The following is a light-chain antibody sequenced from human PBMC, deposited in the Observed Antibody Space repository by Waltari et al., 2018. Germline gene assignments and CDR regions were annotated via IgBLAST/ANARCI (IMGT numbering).Light chain of an antibody. CDR2: DVY. Sequence: QSALTQPASVSGSPGQSITLSCTGSSSDIGGYHYVPWYQQHPGKAPKLIIYDVYNRPSGVSSRFSGSKSGTTASLTISGLQAEDEADYYCSSYTTTNTPHYVFGSGTRVTVL. V-gene: IGLV2-14*03. J-gene: IGLJ1*01. CDR3: SSYTTTNTPHYV. CDR1: SSDIGGYHY.